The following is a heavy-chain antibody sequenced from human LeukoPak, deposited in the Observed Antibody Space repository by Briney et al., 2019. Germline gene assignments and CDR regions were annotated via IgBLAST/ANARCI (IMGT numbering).Heavy chain of an antibody. D-gene: IGHD6-25*01. CDR3: ARRGRNSSGWQDYL. CDR2: IYHTGST. CDR1: GGSISSYY. Sequence: KPSETLSLTCTVSGGSISSYYWSWIRQPPGKGLGWIANIYHTGSTNYNPSLSSRVTISIDTAKNQFSLKLTSVTAADTAVYYCARRGRNSSGWQDYLWGQGTLVTVSS. J-gene: IGHJ4*02. V-gene: IGHV4-59*01.